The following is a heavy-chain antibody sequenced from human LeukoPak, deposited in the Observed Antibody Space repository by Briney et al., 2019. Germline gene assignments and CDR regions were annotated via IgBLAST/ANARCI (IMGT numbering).Heavy chain of an antibody. CDR1: GFTFRTYA. J-gene: IGHJ4*02. D-gene: IGHD6-6*01. CDR2: ITGSSSYI. V-gene: IGHV3-21*01. CDR3: ASGFSSSPYFDY. Sequence: PGGSLRLSCTGSGFTFRTYAFSWVRQAPGKGLEWVSFITGSSSYIYYTDSVKGRFTISRDNAKNSLFLQMNSLRDEDTAVYYCASGFSSSPYFDYWGQGTLVTVSS.